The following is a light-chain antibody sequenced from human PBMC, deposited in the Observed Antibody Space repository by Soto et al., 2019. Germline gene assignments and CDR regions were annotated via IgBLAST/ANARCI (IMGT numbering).Light chain of an antibody. CDR2: GAS. J-gene: IGKJ1*01. V-gene: IGKV3-15*01. CDR1: QSVGNN. CDR3: QQCDDWPRT. Sequence: EIVMTQSPATLSVSPGERATLSCRASQSVGNNLARYQQKPGQAHRLLIHGASIRATGLPARFSGSGSGTELTLTISSRQSEDCAGYYCQQCDDWPRTFGQGTKVEIK.